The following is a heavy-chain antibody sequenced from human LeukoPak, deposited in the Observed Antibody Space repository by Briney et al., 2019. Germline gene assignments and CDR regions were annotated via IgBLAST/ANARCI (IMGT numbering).Heavy chain of an antibody. J-gene: IGHJ4*02. CDR3: ARRKGPYGSGTYYDS. CDR1: GFPFDDYG. D-gene: IGHD3-10*01. Sequence: GGSLRLSCAASGFPFDDYGMSWVRLAPGKGLEWVSGVSWNGAYTEYADSVRGRFTISRDNAKKSLYLQMNSLRVNDTALYYCARRKGPYGSGTYYDSWGQGTLVSVSS. CDR2: VSWNGAYT. V-gene: IGHV3-20*04.